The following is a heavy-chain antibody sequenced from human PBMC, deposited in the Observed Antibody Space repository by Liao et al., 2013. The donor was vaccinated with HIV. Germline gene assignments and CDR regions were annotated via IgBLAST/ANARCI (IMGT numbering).Heavy chain of an antibody. CDR2: INHTGNT. CDR1: GGTFSGYY. D-gene: IGHD6-19*01. J-gene: IGHJ4*02. Sequence: QVQLQQWGAGLLKPSETLSVTCAVYGGTFSGYYWSWIRQPPGKGLEWIGEINHTGNTNYNPSLKGRVTISVDTSKNQFSVRLSSVTAADTAVYYCAREEWLSYRFDSWGRGTPVTVSS. V-gene: IGHV4-34*02. CDR3: AREEWLSYRFDS.